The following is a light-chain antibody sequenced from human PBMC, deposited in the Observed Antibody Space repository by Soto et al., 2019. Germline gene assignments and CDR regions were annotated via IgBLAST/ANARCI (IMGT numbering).Light chain of an antibody. Sequence: QPVLTQSPSASASLGASVKLTCTLSSGHSSYAIAWHQQQPEKGPRYLMKLNSDGSHSKGDGFPDRFSGSSSGTERYLTISSLQSEDEADYYCQTWSTGIRVFGGGTKLTVL. CDR3: QTWSTGIRV. CDR2: LNSDGSH. V-gene: IGLV4-69*01. CDR1: SGHSSYA. J-gene: IGLJ3*02.